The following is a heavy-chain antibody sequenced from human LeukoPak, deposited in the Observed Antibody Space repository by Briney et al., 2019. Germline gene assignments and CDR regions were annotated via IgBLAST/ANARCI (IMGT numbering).Heavy chain of an antibody. V-gene: IGHV1-18*01. CDR3: AGDQGGWYVRPGRLDY. CDR2: MSAYNGNT. Sequence: ASVKVSCKASGYTFTSYGISWVRQAPGQGLEWMGWMSAYNGNTNYAQKLQGRVTMTTDTSTSTAYMELRSLRSDDTAVYYCAGDQGGWYVRPGRLDYWGQGTLVTVSS. J-gene: IGHJ4*02. D-gene: IGHD6-19*01. CDR1: GYTFTSYG.